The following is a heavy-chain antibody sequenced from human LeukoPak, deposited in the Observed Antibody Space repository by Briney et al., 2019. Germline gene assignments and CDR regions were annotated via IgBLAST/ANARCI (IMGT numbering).Heavy chain of an antibody. CDR1: GFTFDDYA. J-gene: IGHJ6*03. CDR3: AKDLSHTPYYMDV. CDR2: ISWNSGSI. Sequence: PGRSLRLSCAASGFTFDDYAMHWVRQAPGKGLEWVSGISWNSGSIGYADSVKGRFTISRDNAKNSLYLQMNSLRAGDTALYCCAKDLSHTPYYMDVWGKGTTVTVSS. V-gene: IGHV3-9*01.